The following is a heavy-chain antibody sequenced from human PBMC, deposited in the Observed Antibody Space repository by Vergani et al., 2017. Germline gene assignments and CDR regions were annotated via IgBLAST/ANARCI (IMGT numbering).Heavy chain of an antibody. D-gene: IGHD6-19*01. CDR2: IIPMFGTA. V-gene: IGHV1-69*01. Sequence: QVQLVQSGAEVKKPGSSVKVSCKSSGGTFSSYAISWVRQAPGQGLEWMGGIIPMFGTAKYAQKLQGRVTITADESTRTAYMELSSLRSDDTAVYYCARGGLGGSGGYNYYDYVMDGWGQGTMVTVSS. CDR3: ARGGLGGSGGYNYYDYVMDG. J-gene: IGHJ6*02. CDR1: GGTFSSYA.